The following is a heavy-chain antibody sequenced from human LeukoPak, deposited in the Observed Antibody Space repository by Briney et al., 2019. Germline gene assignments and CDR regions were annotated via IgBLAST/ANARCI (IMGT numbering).Heavy chain of an antibody. CDR1: GGSFGGYY. CDR3: ARGRIVVVPAAFLGWFDP. V-gene: IGHV4-34*01. Sequence: KPSETLSLTCAVYGGSFGGYYWSWIRQPPGKGLEWIGEINHSGSTNYNPSLKSRVTISVDTSKNQFSLKLSSVTAADTAVYYCARGRIVVVPAAFLGWFDPWGQGTLVTVSS. CDR2: INHSGST. J-gene: IGHJ5*02. D-gene: IGHD2-2*01.